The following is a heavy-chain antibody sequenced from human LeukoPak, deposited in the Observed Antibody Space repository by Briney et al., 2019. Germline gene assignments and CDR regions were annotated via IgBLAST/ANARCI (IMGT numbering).Heavy chain of an antibody. CDR3: AKDGSGSYFFDY. J-gene: IGHJ4*02. Sequence: GRSLRLSCAASGFTFSSYGMHWVRQAPGKGLEWVAVISYDGNNKYYADSVKGRFTISRDNSKNTLYLQMNSLRAEDTAVYYCAKDGSGSYFFDYWGQGTLVTVSS. CDR1: GFTFSSYG. CDR2: ISYDGNNK. D-gene: IGHD3-10*01. V-gene: IGHV3-30*18.